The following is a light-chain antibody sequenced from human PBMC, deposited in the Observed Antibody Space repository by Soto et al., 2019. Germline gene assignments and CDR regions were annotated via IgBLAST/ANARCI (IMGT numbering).Light chain of an antibody. J-gene: IGKJ4*01. CDR1: GGVVYSSNNKNY. Sequence: DIVMPQSPDSLAVSRFRTMQSNXLSGGGVVYSSNNKNYLAWYQQKPGQPPKLLIYWASTRESGVPDRFSGSGSGTDFTLTISSLQAEDVAVYYCQQYYSTPLTFGGGTKADI. V-gene: IGKV4-1*01. CDR3: QQYYSTPLT. CDR2: WAS.